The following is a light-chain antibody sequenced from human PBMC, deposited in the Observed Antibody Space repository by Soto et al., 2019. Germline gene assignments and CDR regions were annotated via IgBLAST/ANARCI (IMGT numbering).Light chain of an antibody. CDR2: QDS. CDR3: QAWDSSTGV. CDR1: KLGDKY. V-gene: IGLV3-1*01. Sequence: SYELTQPPSVSVSPGQTASITCSGDKLGDKYACWYQQKPGQSPVLVIYQDSKRPSRIPERFFGSNSGNTATLTISGTQAMDEADYYCQAWDSSTGVFGGGTKLTVL. J-gene: IGLJ2*01.